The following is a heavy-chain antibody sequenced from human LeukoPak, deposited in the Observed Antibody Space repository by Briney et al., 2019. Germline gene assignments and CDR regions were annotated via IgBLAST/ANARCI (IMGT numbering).Heavy chain of an antibody. D-gene: IGHD5-24*01. CDR1: GGSFSGYY. Sequence: SETLSLTCAVYGGSFSGYYWSWIRQPPGKRLEWIGEINHSGSTNYNPSLKSRVTISVDTSKNQFSLKLSSVTAADTAVYYCARQANLGKQRWLQLGSFDYWGQGTLVTVSS. CDR2: INHSGST. J-gene: IGHJ4*02. CDR3: ARQANLGKQRWLQLGSFDY. V-gene: IGHV4-34*01.